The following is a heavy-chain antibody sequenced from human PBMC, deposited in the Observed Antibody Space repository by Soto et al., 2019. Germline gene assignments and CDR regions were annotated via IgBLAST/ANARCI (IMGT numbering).Heavy chain of an antibody. Sequence: QVQLVESGGGVVQPGRSPRLSCAASGIIFSNFGMHWVRQAPGKGLEWVAGISHVGADTYYADSVKGRFTISRDNSKNTLYLQMNSLRAEDAAVYYCAKEGLAWDYGDYYFDYWGQGTLVTVSS. CDR3: AKEGLAWDYGDYYFDY. J-gene: IGHJ4*02. D-gene: IGHD4-17*01. CDR2: ISHVGADT. V-gene: IGHV3-30*18. CDR1: GIIFSNFG.